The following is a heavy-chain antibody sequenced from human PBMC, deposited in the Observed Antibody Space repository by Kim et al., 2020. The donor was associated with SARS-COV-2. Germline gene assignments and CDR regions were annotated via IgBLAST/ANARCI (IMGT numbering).Heavy chain of an antibody. CDR3: ATAAPPHWYFDL. V-gene: IGHV4-4*02. D-gene: IGHD6-25*01. J-gene: IGHJ2*01. Sequence: NNNPSLKSRVTISVDKSKNQCSLKLSSVTAADTAVYYCATAAPPHWYFDLWGRGTLVTVSS.